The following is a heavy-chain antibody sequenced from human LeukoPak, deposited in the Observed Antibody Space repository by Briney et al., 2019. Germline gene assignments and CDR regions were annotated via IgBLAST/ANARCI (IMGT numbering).Heavy chain of an antibody. D-gene: IGHD6-6*01. CDR2: ISSSGSSI. CDR3: ARGPYSSSAGGFDY. CDR1: GFTFSNYA. Sequence: GESLRLSCAASGFTFSNYAMRWVRQAPGKGLEWVSYISSSGSSIFSADSVKGRFTISRDNAKNSLYLQMNSLRVEDTALYYCARGPYSSSAGGFDYWGQGTLVTVSS. J-gene: IGHJ4*02. V-gene: IGHV3-48*03.